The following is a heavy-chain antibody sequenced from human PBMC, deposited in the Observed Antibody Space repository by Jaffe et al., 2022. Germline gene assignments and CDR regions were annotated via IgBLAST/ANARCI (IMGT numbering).Heavy chain of an antibody. J-gene: IGHJ4*02. CDR2: IYTSGST. Sequence: QVQLQESGPGLVKPSQTLSLTCTVSGGSISSGSYYWSWIRQPAGKGLEWIGRIYTSGSTNYNPSLKSRVTISVDTSKNQFSLKLSSVTAADTAVYYCARDYIRGYSYVGWAFDYWGQGTLVTVSS. D-gene: IGHD5-18*01. V-gene: IGHV4-61*02. CDR1: GGSISSGSYY. CDR3: ARDYIRGYSYVGWAFDY.